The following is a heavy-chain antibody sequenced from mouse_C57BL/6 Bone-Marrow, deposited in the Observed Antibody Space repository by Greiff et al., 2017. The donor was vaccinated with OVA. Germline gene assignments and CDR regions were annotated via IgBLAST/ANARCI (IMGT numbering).Heavy chain of an antibody. D-gene: IGHD1-1*01. J-gene: IGHJ3*01. CDR2: IHPNSGST. V-gene: IGHV1-64*01. Sequence: QVQLQQPGAELVKPGASVKLSCKASGYTFTSYWMHWVKQRPGQGLEWIGMIHPNSGSTNYNEKFKSKATLTVDKSSSTAYMQLSSLTSEDAAVYYCASYGSSRAWFAYWGKGTLVTVSA. CDR3: ASYGSSRAWFAY. CDR1: GYTFTSYW.